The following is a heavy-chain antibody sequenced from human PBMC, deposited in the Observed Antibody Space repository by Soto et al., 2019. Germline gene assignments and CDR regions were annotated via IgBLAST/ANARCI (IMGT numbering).Heavy chain of an antibody. Sequence: EVQLVESGGNLVQPGGSLRLSCVASEFSFSSYAMHWVRQAPGKGLEYVSGISSDGGSTYYGNSVKGRFSISRDNSKKTLYLQMGSLRPEDMAVYYCARAIPPSDWGQGTLVTVSS. CDR2: ISSDGGST. V-gene: IGHV3-64*01. J-gene: IGHJ4*02. CDR3: ARAIPPSD. CDR1: EFSFSSYA.